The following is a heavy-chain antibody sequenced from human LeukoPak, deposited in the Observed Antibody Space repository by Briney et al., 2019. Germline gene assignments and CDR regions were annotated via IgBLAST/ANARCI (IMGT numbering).Heavy chain of an antibody. V-gene: IGHV4-59*06. CDR2: IYYSGST. J-gene: IGHJ4*02. CDR3: ARWGRSSFDY. Sequence: PSETLSLTCTVSGGSISSYYWSWIRQPPGKGLEWIGYIYYSGSTYYNPSLKSRVTISVDTSKNQFSLKLSSVAAADTAVYYCARWGRSSFDYWGQGTLVTVSS. CDR1: GGSISSYY. D-gene: IGHD5-24*01.